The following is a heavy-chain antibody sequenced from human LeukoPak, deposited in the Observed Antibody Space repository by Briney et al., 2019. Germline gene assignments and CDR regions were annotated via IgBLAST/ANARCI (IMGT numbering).Heavy chain of an antibody. V-gene: IGHV1-18*01. CDR1: GYTFTSYG. CDR3: ARGRTYYYDSSGYSRWFDP. D-gene: IGHD3-22*01. J-gene: IGHJ5*02. Sequence: ASVKVSCKASGYTFTSYGISWVRQAPGQGLEWMGWISAYNGNTNYAQKLQGRVTMTTDTSTSTAYMELRSLRSDDTAVYYCARGRTYYYDSSGYSRWFDPWDQGTLVTVSS. CDR2: ISAYNGNT.